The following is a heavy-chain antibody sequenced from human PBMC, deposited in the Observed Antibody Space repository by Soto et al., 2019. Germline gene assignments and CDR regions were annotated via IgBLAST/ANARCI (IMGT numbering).Heavy chain of an antibody. CDR2: IYPGDSDT. D-gene: IGHD3-3*01. CDR3: ARRDFWSGYYRQGDGDFDGAFDI. Sequence: PGESLKISCQGSGYRFTSNWIGWVRQMPGKGLEWMGIIYPGDSDTRYSPSFQGQVTISADKSISTAYLQWSSLKASDTAMYYCARRDFWSGYYRQGDGDFDGAFDIWGQGTMVTVSS. V-gene: IGHV5-51*01. J-gene: IGHJ3*02. CDR1: GYRFTSNW.